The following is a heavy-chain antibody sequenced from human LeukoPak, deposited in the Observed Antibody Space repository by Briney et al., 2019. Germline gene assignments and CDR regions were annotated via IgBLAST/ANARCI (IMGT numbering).Heavy chain of an antibody. D-gene: IGHD3-16*02. CDR1: GLSLSTYV. CDR3: AGRGPMITFGGVIAYFQY. CDR2: ISGSCGST. J-gene: IGHJ4*02. Sequence: GGSLRLSCAASGLSLSTYVMSWVRQAPGKVREWVSTISGSCGSTLYADSVKGRFTIYRDISKNKLYLQMSNLRAEETAVYYCAGRGPMITFGGVIAYFQYWGQGTLVTVSS. V-gene: IGHV3-23*01.